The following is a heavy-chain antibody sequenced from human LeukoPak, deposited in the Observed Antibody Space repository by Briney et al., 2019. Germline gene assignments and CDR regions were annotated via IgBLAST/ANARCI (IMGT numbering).Heavy chain of an antibody. CDR1: GGSFSGYY. J-gene: IGHJ3*02. CDR3: AKKWGSSWYDAFDI. D-gene: IGHD6-13*01. Sequence: SETLSLTCAVYGGSFSGYYCSWIRQPPGKGLEWIGEINHSGSTNYNPSLKSRVTISVDTSRKQFSLKLSSVTAADTAVYYCAKKWGSSWYDAFDIWGQGTMVTVSS. V-gene: IGHV4-34*01. CDR2: INHSGST.